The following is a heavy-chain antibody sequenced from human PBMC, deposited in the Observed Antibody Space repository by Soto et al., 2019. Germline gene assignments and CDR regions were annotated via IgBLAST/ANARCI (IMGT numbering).Heavy chain of an antibody. CDR2: IYPGDSDT. CDR3: AMGVYDILTGDYKSYCGMDV. V-gene: IGHV5-51*01. J-gene: IGHJ6*02. CDR1: GYSFISYW. Sequence: PGESLKISCKGSGYSFISYWIGWVRQMPGKGLEWMGIIYPGDSDTRYSPFFQGQVTISADKSISTAYLQWGSLKASDTVMYYCAMGVYDILTGDYKSYCGMDVWGQGTKVTVSS. D-gene: IGHD3-9*01.